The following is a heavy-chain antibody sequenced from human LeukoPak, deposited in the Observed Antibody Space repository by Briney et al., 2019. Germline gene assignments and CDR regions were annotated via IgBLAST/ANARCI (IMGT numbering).Heavy chain of an antibody. CDR3: ARDSLGSLGWFDP. V-gene: IGHV4-31*03. CDR1: GGSISSGGYY. J-gene: IGHJ5*02. Sequence: KPSETLSLTCTVSGGSISSGGYYWSWIRQHPGKGLEWIGYIYYSGSTYYNPSLKSRVTISVDTSKNQFSLKLSSVTAADTAVYYCARDSLGSLGWFDPWGQGTLVTVSS. D-gene: IGHD6-19*01. CDR2: IYYSGST.